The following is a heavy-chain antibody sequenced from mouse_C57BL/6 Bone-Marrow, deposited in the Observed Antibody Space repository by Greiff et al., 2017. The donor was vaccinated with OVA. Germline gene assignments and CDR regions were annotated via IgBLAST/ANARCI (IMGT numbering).Heavy chain of an antibody. V-gene: IGHV1-64*01. J-gene: IGHJ3*01. CDR2: IHPNSGST. CDR3: ARGGGAWFAY. CDR1: GYTFTSYW. Sequence: QVQLQQPGAELVKPGASVKLSCKASGYTFTSYWMHWVKQRPGQGLEWIGMIHPNSGSTNYNEKFKSKATLTVNKSSSTAYMQLSSLTAEDSAVYYCARGGGAWFAYWGQGTLVTVSA.